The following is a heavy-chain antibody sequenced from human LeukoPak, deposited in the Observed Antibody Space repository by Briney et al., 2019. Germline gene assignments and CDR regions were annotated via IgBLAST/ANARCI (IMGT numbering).Heavy chain of an antibody. D-gene: IGHD4-17*01. CDR3: AREGPPLTVTRGYYFDY. Sequence: PSGTLSLTCAVSGGSISSSNWWSWVRQPPGKGLEWIGEIYHSGSTNYNPSLKSRVTISVDKSKNQFSLKLSSVTAADTAVYYCAREGPPLTVTRGYYFDYWGQGTLVTVSS. J-gene: IGHJ4*02. V-gene: IGHV4-4*02. CDR1: GGSISSSNW. CDR2: IYHSGST.